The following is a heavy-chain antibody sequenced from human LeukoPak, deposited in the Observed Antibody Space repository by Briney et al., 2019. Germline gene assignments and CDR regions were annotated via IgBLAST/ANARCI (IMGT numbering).Heavy chain of an antibody. J-gene: IGHJ4*02. V-gene: IGHV3-30*18. Sequence: GGSLRLSCAASGFTFSSYGMHWVRQAPGKGLEWVAVISYDGSNEYYADSVKGRFTISRDNSKNTLYLQMNSLRAEDTAVYYCANLPYGSGSYYKGLDYWGQGTLVTVSS. CDR1: GFTFSSYG. CDR3: ANLPYGSGSYYKGLDY. D-gene: IGHD3-10*01. CDR2: ISYDGSNE.